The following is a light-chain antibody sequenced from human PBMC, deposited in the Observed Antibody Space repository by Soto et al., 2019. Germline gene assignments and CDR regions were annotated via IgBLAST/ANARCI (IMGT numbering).Light chain of an antibody. CDR3: AAWDDSLKGV. CDR2: SNN. Sequence: QSVLTQPPSASGTPGQRATISCSGSSSNIGSNTVNWYQQLPGTAPKLLIYSNNQRPSGVPDRFSGSKSGTSASLAISGLQSEDEADYYCAAWDDSLKGVFGTGTKLTVL. V-gene: IGLV1-44*01. J-gene: IGLJ1*01. CDR1: SSNIGSNT.